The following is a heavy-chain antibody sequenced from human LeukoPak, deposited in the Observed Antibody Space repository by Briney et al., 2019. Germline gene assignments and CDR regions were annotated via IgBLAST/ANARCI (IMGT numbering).Heavy chain of an antibody. CDR3: AKDLYYDSSGAFDY. D-gene: IGHD3-22*01. J-gene: IGHJ4*02. CDR1: GFTFSGYA. CDR2: ISGSGGST. Sequence: GGSLRLSCAASGFTFSGYAMSWVRQAPGKGLEWVSAISGSGGSTYYADSVKGRFTISRDNSKNTLYLQMNSLRAEDTAVYYCAKDLYYDSSGAFDYWGQGTLVTVSS. V-gene: IGHV3-23*01.